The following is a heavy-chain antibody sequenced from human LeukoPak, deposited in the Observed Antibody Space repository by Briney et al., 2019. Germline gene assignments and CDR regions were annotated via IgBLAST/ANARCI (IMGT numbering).Heavy chain of an antibody. J-gene: IGHJ3*02. CDR1: GGSVSSNNYY. Sequence: SETLSLTCTVSGGSVSSNNYYWNWIRQPAGKGLEWIGRIYTSGNTNYNPSLKSRVTISVDTSKNQFSLKLSSVTAADTAVYYCARCIAVAGSAFDIWGQGTMVTVSS. V-gene: IGHV4-61*02. CDR3: ARCIAVAGSAFDI. CDR2: IYTSGNT. D-gene: IGHD6-19*01.